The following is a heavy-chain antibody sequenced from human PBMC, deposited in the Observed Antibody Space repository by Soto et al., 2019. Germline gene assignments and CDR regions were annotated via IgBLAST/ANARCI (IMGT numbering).Heavy chain of an antibody. CDR3: ARDWSRYYDNSGLSWFY. Sequence: GASVKVSCKASGYTFRSYGISWVRQAPGQGLEWVGWISAYNGDTHYAPKFQDRITLTTETSTDTAYMELRSLRLDDTAVYYCARDWSRYYDNSGLSWFYWGQVRLVTFST. CDR1: GYTFRSYG. D-gene: IGHD3-22*01. J-gene: IGHJ4*02. V-gene: IGHV1-18*04. CDR2: ISAYNGDT.